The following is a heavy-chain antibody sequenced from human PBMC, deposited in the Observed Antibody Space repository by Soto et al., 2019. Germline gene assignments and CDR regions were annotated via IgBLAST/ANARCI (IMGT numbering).Heavy chain of an antibody. CDR3: ARDLGQYSYGPPDYYGMDV. D-gene: IGHD5-18*01. CDR2: SYPSGSA. V-gene: IGHV4-38-2*02. Sequence: SETLPLTCAVSGYSISSGYYWGLIRQPPGKGLEWIGSSYPSGSAYYNPSLKSRVTISVDTSKNQFSLKLSSVTAADTAVYYCARDLGQYSYGPPDYYGMDVWGQGTTVTVSS. CDR1: GYSISSGYY. J-gene: IGHJ6*02.